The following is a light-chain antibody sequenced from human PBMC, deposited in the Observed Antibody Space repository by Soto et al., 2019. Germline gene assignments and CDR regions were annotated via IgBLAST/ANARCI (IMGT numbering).Light chain of an antibody. CDR1: SSDVGAYNY. CDR3: SSYTSATTYV. Sequence: QSVLTQPASVSGSPGQSITVSCTGTSSDVGAYNYDSWYQQYPGEAPKVIIYDVSHRPAGVSNRFSGSKSGNTASLTISGLQFQDEADYYCSSYTSATTYVFGTGTKVTV. V-gene: IGLV2-14*01. J-gene: IGLJ1*01. CDR2: DVS.